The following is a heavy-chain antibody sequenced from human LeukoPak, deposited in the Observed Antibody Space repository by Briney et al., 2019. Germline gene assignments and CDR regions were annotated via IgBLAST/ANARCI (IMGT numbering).Heavy chain of an antibody. CDR2: ISSSSYI. CDR3: ARGITIFGVEFFDY. J-gene: IGHJ4*02. D-gene: IGHD3-3*01. Sequence: PGGSLRLSCAASGFTFSDYYMGWIRQAPGEGLEWVSSISSSSYIYYADSVKGRFTISRDNAKNSLYLQMNSLRAEDTAVYYCARGITIFGVEFFDYWGQGTLVTVSS. V-gene: IGHV3-69-1*01. CDR1: GFTFSDYY.